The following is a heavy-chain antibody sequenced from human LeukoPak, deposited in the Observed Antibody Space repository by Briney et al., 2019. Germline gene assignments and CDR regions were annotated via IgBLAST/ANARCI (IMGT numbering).Heavy chain of an antibody. CDR1: GYMFTNYD. D-gene: IGHD6-6*01. CDR2: MNPQSGNT. Sequence: ASVKVSCKASGYMFTNYDINWVRQATGQGLEWMGWMNPQSGNTGYAQKFQGRVTITTDESTSTAYMELSSLRSEDTAVYYCARSIAARPYYFDYWGQGTLVTVSS. V-gene: IGHV1-8*03. J-gene: IGHJ4*02. CDR3: ARSIAARPYYFDY.